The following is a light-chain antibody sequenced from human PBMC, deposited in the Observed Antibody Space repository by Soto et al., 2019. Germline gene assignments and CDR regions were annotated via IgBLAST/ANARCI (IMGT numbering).Light chain of an antibody. Sequence: DIVLTQSPDSLAVSLGERATITCKSSQSALYSSNNKNYLAWYQQKPGHPPKLFIYCSSTRESGVPDRFSGSGSGTDFTLTLSSLEPEDFAVYFCQLLSKWKITWTFGQGTKVEVK. CDR3: QLLSKWKITWT. V-gene: IGKV4-1*01. J-gene: IGKJ1*01. CDR1: QSALYSSNNKNY. CDR2: CSS.